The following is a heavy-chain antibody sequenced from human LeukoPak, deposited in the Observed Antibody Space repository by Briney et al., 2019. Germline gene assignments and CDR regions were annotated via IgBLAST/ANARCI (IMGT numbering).Heavy chain of an antibody. CDR2: ISSDGGST. Sequence: QPGGSLRLSCAASGLTFSSYAMHWVRQAPGKGLEYVLSISSDGGSTYYANSVNGRFTPSRDNAKNTLYLQMGSLRAEDMALYYCARDGRGYSYGRSPTYYFYYYMDVWGKGTTVTVSS. J-gene: IGHJ6*03. CDR3: ARDGRGYSYGRSPTYYFYYYMDV. CDR1: GLTFSSYA. D-gene: IGHD5-18*01. V-gene: IGHV3-64*01.